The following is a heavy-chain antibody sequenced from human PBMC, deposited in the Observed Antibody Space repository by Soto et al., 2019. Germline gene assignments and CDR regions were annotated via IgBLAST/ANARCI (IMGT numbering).Heavy chain of an antibody. CDR1: GASINTYY. D-gene: IGHD1-26*01. CDR3: AKGRRRIVGANFDY. V-gene: IGHV4-59*01. CDR2: IHHSGST. Sequence: ETLSLTCSVSGASINTYYWSWVRQPPGKGLEWIGNIHHSGSTNYNPSLNSRVTISIDTSKNKLSLWLNSVTAADTAVYYCAKGRRRIVGANFDYWGQGTLVTVSS. J-gene: IGHJ4*02.